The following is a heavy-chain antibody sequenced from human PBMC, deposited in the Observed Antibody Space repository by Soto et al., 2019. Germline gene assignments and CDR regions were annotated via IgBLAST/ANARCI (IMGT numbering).Heavy chain of an antibody. V-gene: IGHV1-69*01. CDR3: AREGKSGGYDSLGNLDY. D-gene: IGHD5-12*01. J-gene: IGHJ4*02. CDR1: GVTFSSYA. Sequence: QVQLVQSGAEVKKPGSSVKVSCKASGVTFSSYAISWVRQAPGQGLEWMGGIIPIFGTANYAQKFQGRVTITADESTSTAYMELSSLRSEDTAVYYCAREGKSGGYDSLGNLDYWGQGTLVTVSS. CDR2: IIPIFGTA.